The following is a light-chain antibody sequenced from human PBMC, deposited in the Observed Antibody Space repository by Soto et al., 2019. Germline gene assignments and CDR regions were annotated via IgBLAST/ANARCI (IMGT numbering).Light chain of an antibody. J-gene: IGLJ2*01. CDR1: SGHSSYA. Sequence: QLVLTQSPSASASLGASVKLTCTLSSGHSSYAIAWHQQQPEKGPRYLMKLNSDGSHSKGDGIPDRFSCSSSGAERYLTISRLQSEDEADYYCQTWGTGVVFGGGTKLTVL. V-gene: IGLV4-69*01. CDR2: LNSDGSH. CDR3: QTWGTGVV.